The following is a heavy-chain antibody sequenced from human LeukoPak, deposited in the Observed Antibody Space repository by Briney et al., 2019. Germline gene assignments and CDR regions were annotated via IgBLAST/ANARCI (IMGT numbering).Heavy chain of an antibody. CDR1: GYTFTSYD. J-gene: IGHJ5*02. D-gene: IGHD5-12*01. CDR2: MNPNSGNT. CDR3: ARDFAPYSGYDYNWFDP. Sequence: ASVKVSCKASGYTFTSYDINWVRQATGQGLEWMGWMNPNSGNTGYAQKFQGRVTITRNTSISTAYMELSSLRSDDTAVYYCARDFAPYSGYDYNWFDPWGQGTLVTVSS. V-gene: IGHV1-8*03.